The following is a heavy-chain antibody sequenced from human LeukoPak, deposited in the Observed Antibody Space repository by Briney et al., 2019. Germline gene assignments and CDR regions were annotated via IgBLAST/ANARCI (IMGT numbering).Heavy chain of an antibody. CDR1: GFTLSSYW. CDR3: ARDFRNIDYYYYMDV. D-gene: IGHD2/OR15-2a*01. CDR2: ISYDGSNK. J-gene: IGHJ6*03. Sequence: GGSLRLSCAASGFTLSSYWMHWVRQAPGKGLEWVAVISYDGSNKYYADSVKGRFTISRDNSKNTLYLQMNSLRAEDTAVYYCARDFRNIDYYYYMDVWGKGTTVTVSS. V-gene: IGHV3-30*03.